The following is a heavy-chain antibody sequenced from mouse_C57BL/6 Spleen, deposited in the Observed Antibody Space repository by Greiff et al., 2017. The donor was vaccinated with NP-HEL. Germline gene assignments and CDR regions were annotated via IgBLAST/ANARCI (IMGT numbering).Heavy chain of an antibody. CDR3: ARSTTVVAEYFDV. CDR1: GYAFSSSW. CDR2: IYPGDGDT. V-gene: IGHV1-82*01. J-gene: IGHJ1*03. Sequence: QVQLKQSGPELVKPGASVKISCKASGYAFSSSWMNWVKQRPGKGLEWIGRIYPGDGDTNYNGKFKGKATLTADKSSSTAYMQLSSLTSEDSAVYCCARSTTVVAEYFDVWGTGTTVTVSS. D-gene: IGHD1-1*01.